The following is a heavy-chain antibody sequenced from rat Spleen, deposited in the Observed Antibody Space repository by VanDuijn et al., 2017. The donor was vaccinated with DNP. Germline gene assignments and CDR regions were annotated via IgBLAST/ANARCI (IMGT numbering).Heavy chain of an antibody. Sequence: EVQLVESGGGLVQPGRSLKLSCAAAGVTFGDFNMAWVRQFPERGLEWVATILYDGGVTYYGDSVKGRFTISRDNEKSTLYLQMDSLRSEDTATYYCTKPASYGGFWFAHWGQGTLVTVSS. CDR3: TKPASYGGFWFAH. D-gene: IGHD1-11*01. V-gene: IGHV5-7*01. J-gene: IGHJ3*01. CDR1: GVTFGDFN. CDR2: ILYDGGVT.